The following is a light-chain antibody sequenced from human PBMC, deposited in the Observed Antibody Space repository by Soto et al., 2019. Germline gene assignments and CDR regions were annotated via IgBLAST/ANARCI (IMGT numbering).Light chain of an antibody. CDR2: AAS. CDR3: QQYYSYPLFT. CDR1: QGISSY. Sequence: AIRMTQSPSSFSASTGDRVTITCRASQGISSYLAWYQQKPGKAPKLLIYAASTLQSGVPSRFSGSGSGTDFTLTISCLQSEDFATYYCQQYYSYPLFTFGPGNKVDIK. V-gene: IGKV1-8*01. J-gene: IGKJ3*01.